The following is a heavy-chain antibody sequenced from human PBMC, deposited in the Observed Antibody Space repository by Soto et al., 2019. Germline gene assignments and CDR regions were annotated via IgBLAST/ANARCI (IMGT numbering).Heavy chain of an antibody. V-gene: IGHV3-23*01. CDR2: ISGSGGST. CDR1: GFTFSSYA. Sequence: GGSLRLSCAASGFTFSSYAMSWVRQAPGKGLEWVSAISGSGGSTYYADSVKGRFTISRDNSKNTLYLQMNSLSAEDTAVYYCAKGIVPAGSWYYFDYWGQGTLVTVSS. J-gene: IGHJ4*02. D-gene: IGHD6-13*01. CDR3: AKGIVPAGSWYYFDY.